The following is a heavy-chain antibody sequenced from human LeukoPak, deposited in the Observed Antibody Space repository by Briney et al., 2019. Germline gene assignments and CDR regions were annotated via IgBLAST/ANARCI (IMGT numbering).Heavy chain of an antibody. D-gene: IGHD2-8*02. CDR3: ATYRQVLLPFES. CDR2: IFPSGGEI. Sequence: GGSLRLSCAASGFTFSSYAMIWVRQPPGKGLEWVSSIFPSGGEIHYADSVRGRFTISRDNSKSTLSLQMNSLRVEDTAIYYCATYRQVLLPFESWGQGTLVTVSS. J-gene: IGHJ4*02. CDR1: GFTFSSYA. V-gene: IGHV3-23*01.